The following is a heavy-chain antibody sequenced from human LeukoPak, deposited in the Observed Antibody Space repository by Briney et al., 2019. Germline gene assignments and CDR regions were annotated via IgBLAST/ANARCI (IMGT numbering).Heavy chain of an antibody. Sequence: PGGSLRLSCAASGFTFNTYAMSWVRQAPGKGLEWVSVISGSGDSTYYADSVKGRFRISRDNSKNTLYLQMNSLRAEDTAVYYCAKAGRYNWNADYFDYWGQGTLVTVSS. D-gene: IGHD1-1*01. CDR3: AKAGRYNWNADYFDY. J-gene: IGHJ4*02. CDR2: ISGSGDST. CDR1: GFTFNTYA. V-gene: IGHV3-23*01.